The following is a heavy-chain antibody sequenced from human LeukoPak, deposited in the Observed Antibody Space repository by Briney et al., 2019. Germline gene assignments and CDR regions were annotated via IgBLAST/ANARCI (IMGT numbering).Heavy chain of an antibody. D-gene: IGHD1-26*01. J-gene: IGHJ4*02. CDR3: AKSEVGAISWVH. V-gene: IGHV1-46*01. Sequence: ASVTVSFKASGYTFTNYYMHWVRQAPGQGLEWMGIINPSGGSTSYAQKFQGRVTMTRDTSTSTVSMELSSLRSEDTAVYYCAKSEVGAISWVHWGQGTLVIVSS. CDR1: GYTFTNYY. CDR2: INPSGGST.